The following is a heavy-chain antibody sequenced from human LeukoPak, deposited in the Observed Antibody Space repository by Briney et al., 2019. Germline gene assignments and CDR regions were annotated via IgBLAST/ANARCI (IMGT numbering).Heavy chain of an antibody. V-gene: IGHV1-18*01. D-gene: IGHD2-2*01. J-gene: IGHJ4*02. CDR3: ARDRCSGSSCYFDY. Sequence: ASVKVSCKASGYTFTNLGFTWVRQAPGQGLEWMGWTSAYNGNTDYTQKFQGRVTMTTDTSASTAYMELRSLRSDDTAVYYCARDRCSGSSCYFDYWGQGTLVTVSS. CDR2: TSAYNGNT. CDR1: GYTFTNLG.